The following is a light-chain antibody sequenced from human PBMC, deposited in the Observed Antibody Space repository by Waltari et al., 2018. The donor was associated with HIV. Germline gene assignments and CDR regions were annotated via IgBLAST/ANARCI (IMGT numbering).Light chain of an antibody. J-gene: IGLJ1*01. V-gene: IGLV2-23*02. CDR3: CSYAGSNTYL. CDR2: DVS. Sequence: QSALTQPASVSGFPGQSITISCTGSSSDVGSYNYVSWYQQHPGKAPNLLIYDVSKRPSGVSKRFAGSKSGNTASLTISGLQAEDEADYYCCSYAGSNTYLFGTGTEVTVL. CDR1: SSDVGSYNY.